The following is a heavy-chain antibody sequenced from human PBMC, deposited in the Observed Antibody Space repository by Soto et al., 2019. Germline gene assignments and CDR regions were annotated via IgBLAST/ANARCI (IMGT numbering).Heavy chain of an antibody. Sequence: ASVKVSCKASGYSFATYGFRWVRQAPGQGLECVGWISAHNGDTHYSQKFQGRVTLTTDTSTNTGYMELRSLTSDDTAVYLCATEPIYYNDGSGYYPLGHWGQGTLVTVSS. V-gene: IGHV1-18*04. CDR3: ATEPIYYNDGSGYYPLGH. D-gene: IGHD3-22*01. CDR2: ISAHNGDT. J-gene: IGHJ4*02. CDR1: GYSFATYG.